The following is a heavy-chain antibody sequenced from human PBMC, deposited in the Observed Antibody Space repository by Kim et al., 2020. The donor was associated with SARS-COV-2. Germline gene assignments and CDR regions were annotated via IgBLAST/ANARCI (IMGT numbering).Heavy chain of an antibody. CDR1: GFTVSSNY. D-gene: IGHD4-17*01. V-gene: IGHV3-66*01. J-gene: IGHJ4*02. CDR2: IYSGGST. CDR3: ARVKRGFEGDYGNFDY. Sequence: GGSLRLSCAASGFTVSSNYMSWVRQAPGKGLEWVSVIYSGGSTYYADSVKGRFTISRDNSKNTLYLQMNSLRAEDTAVYYCARVKRGFEGDYGNFDYWGQGTLVTVS.